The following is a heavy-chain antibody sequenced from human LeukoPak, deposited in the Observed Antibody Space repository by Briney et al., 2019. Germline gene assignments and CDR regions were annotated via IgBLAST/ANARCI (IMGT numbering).Heavy chain of an antibody. D-gene: IGHD3-22*01. CDR1: EGTFSSYA. Sequence: ASVKVSCKASEGTFSSYAISWVRQAPGQGLEWMGGIIPIFGTANYAQKFQGRVTITADESTSTAYMELSSLRSEDTAVYYCARDYQPISQVVITDAFDIWGQGTMVTVSS. CDR3: ARDYQPISQVVITDAFDI. V-gene: IGHV1-69*13. CDR2: IIPIFGTA. J-gene: IGHJ3*02.